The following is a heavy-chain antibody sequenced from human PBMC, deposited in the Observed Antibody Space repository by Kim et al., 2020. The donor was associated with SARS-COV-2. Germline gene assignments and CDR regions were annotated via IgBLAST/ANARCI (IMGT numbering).Heavy chain of an antibody. CDR2: VYYTGST. Sequence: SETLSLTCTVSGASTSSSGYYWGWIRQPPGKGLEWIGSVYYTGSTYYNPYLKSRVHISGDTYKHTFSLKLSSVTTADTDVYYWSRHFRGTSIRFLGLFQFDYWGQGTLVTVSS. CDR3: SRHFRGTSIRFLGLFQFDY. J-gene: IGHJ4*02. CDR1: GASTSSSGYY. V-gene: IGHV4-39*01. D-gene: IGHD2-2*02.